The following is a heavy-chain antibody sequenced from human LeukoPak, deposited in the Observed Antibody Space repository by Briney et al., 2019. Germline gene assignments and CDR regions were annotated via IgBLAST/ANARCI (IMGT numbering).Heavy chain of an antibody. CDR3: AKDRYRGGATDFDY. CDR1: GFTFSSYA. V-gene: IGHV3-23*01. D-gene: IGHD1-26*01. J-gene: IGHJ4*02. CDR2: ISGSGGST. Sequence: GGSLRLSCAASGFTFSSYAMSWVRQAPGKGLEGVSAISGSGGSTYYADSVKGRFTISRDNSKNTLYLQMSSLRAEDTAVYYCAKDRYRGGATDFDYWGQGTLVTVSS.